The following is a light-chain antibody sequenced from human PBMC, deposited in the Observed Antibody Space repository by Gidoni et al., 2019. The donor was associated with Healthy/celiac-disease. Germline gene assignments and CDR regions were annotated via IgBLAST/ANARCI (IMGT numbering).Light chain of an antibody. J-gene: IGKJ1*01. Sequence: DIVRTQTPLYSHVTLGQPASISCRSSQSLVHSDGNTYLRWLQQRPGQPPRPLIYKISHRFSGVPDRFSGSGAGTDFTLQISRVEAEDVRVCSCMPATPFPWPFXQXTKVEIK. CDR1: QSLVHSDGNTY. CDR2: KIS. CDR3: MPATPFPWP. V-gene: IGKV2-24*01.